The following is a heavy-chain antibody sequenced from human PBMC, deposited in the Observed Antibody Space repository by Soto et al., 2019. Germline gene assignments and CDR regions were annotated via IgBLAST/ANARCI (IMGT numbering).Heavy chain of an antibody. CDR2: ISATSTYI. D-gene: IGHD6-25*01. V-gene: IGHV3-11*05. J-gene: IGHJ4*02. Sequence: QVQLVESGGDLVKPGGSLRLSCAASGFTFSDFYMAWIRQAPGKGLEWISYISATSTYISYADSVKGRFNISRDNTINSLYLHMNSLRPEDTAVYYCASRSATRDFDYWGQGTLVTVSS. CDR3: ASRSATRDFDY. CDR1: GFTFSDFY.